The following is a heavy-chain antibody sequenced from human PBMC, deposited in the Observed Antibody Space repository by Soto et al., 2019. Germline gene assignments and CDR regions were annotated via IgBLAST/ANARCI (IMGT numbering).Heavy chain of an antibody. CDR1: GYTFTNYG. CDR3: ARGGRDGYHDY. V-gene: IGHV1-18*01. CDR2: INAYNGNT. J-gene: IGHJ4*02. Sequence: QVQLVQSGAEVKKPGASVKVSCKASGYTFTNYGISWVRQAPGQGLEWMGWINAYNGNTNYAQKLQGRVTMTTDTSTSTDYMELRILRTDDTAVFSCARGGRDGYHDYWGKGTLVTVSS. D-gene: IGHD1-26*01.